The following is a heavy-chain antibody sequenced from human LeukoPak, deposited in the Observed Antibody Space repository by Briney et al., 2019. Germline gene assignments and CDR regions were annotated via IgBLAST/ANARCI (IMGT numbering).Heavy chain of an antibody. J-gene: IGHJ6*02. Sequence: SETLSLTCAVYGGSFSGYYWSWIRQPPGKGLEWIGEINHSGSTNYNPSLKSRVTISVDTSKNQFSLELSSVTAADTAVYYCARFNKRGYSYGGYYYYGMDVWGQGTTVTVSS. D-gene: IGHD5-18*01. CDR2: INHSGST. CDR1: GGSFSGYY. CDR3: ARFNKRGYSYGGYYYYGMDV. V-gene: IGHV4-34*01.